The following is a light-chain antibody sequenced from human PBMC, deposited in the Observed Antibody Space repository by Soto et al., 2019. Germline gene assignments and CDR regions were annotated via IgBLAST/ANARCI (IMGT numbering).Light chain of an antibody. CDR3: QQYNNWPPWT. CDR2: GAS. Sequence: EIVLTQYPGILSLSTGEGATLSCGGSQSIGGNFLAWYQQRRGQAPRLLIYGASTRATGIPARFSGSGSGTEFTLTISRLQSEDFAVYYCQQYNNWPPWTFGQGTKVDI. J-gene: IGKJ1*01. V-gene: IGKV3-15*01. CDR1: QSIGGNF.